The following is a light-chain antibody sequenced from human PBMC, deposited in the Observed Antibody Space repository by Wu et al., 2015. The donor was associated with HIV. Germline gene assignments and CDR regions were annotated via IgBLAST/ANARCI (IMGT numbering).Light chain of an antibody. J-gene: IGKJ1*01. CDR1: QSVSRGY. CDR2: GAS. Sequence: EIVLTQSPGTLSSSPGERATLSCRASQSVSRGYLAWYQQAPGQAPRLLIFGASNRANGIPDRFSGSGSGTSFALTITRLEPEDFAMYYCHHSMEFGQGTRVEIK. CDR3: HHSME. V-gene: IGKV3-20*01.